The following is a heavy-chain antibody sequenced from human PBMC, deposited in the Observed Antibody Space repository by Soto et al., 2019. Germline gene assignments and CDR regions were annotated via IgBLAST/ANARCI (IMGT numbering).Heavy chain of an antibody. CDR1: GFIFSSYA. J-gene: IGHJ4*02. Sequence: EVQLLESGGGLVQPGGSLRLSCAASGFIFSSYAMSWVRQAPGKGLEWVPSISGSGGSVYYADSVKGRFTISRDNSKNTLYLQMNSLRAEDTAVYYCAKDRGGYCSGGSCYSFDYWGQGTLVTVSS. CDR3: AKDRGGYCSGGSCYSFDY. V-gene: IGHV3-23*01. D-gene: IGHD2-15*01. CDR2: ISGSGGSV.